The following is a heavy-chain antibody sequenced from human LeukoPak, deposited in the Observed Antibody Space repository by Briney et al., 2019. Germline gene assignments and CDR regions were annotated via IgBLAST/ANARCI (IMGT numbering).Heavy chain of an antibody. CDR1: GGSISSSSYY. D-gene: IGHD2-15*01. Sequence: SETLSLTCTVSGGSISSSSYYWGWIRQPPGKGLEWIGSIYYSGSTYYNPSLKSRVTISVDTSKNQFSLKLSSVTAADTAVYYCARRILWSGGSYNDAFDIWGQGTMVTVSS. V-gene: IGHV4-39*07. CDR3: ARRILWSGGSYNDAFDI. J-gene: IGHJ3*02. CDR2: IYYSGST.